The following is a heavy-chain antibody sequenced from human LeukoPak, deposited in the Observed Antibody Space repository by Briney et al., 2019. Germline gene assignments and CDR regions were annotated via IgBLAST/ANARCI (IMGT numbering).Heavy chain of an antibody. V-gene: IGHV4-4*07. CDR3: AREGAVAGRYSDY. Sequence: NPSETLSLTCTVSGGSISNYYWSWIRQPAGKGLEWIGRIYTSGSTNYNSSLKSRVTMSVDTSKNQFSLKLTSVTAADTAVYYCAREGAVAGRYSDYWGQGTLVTVSS. D-gene: IGHD6-19*01. CDR2: IYTSGST. J-gene: IGHJ4*02. CDR1: GGSISNYY.